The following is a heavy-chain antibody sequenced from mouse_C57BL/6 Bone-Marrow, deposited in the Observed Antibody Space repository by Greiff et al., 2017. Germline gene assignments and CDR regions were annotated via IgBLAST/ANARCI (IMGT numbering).Heavy chain of an antibody. Sequence: VQLKQPGAELVKPGASVKVSCKASGYTFTSYWMHWVKQRPGQGLEWIGRIHPSDSDTNYNQKFKGKATLTVDKSSSTAYMQLSSLTSEDSAVYYWAIDTTVVAPNFDYWGQGTTLTVSS. CDR1: GYTFTSYW. J-gene: IGHJ2*01. CDR2: IHPSDSDT. V-gene: IGHV1-74*01. CDR3: AIDTTVVAPNFDY. D-gene: IGHD1-1*01.